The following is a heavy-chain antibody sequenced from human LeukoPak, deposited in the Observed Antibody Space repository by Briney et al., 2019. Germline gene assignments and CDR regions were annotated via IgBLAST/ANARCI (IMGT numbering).Heavy chain of an antibody. CDR3: ARVRYCSGGSCN. J-gene: IGHJ4*02. CDR2: INHSGST. CDR1: GGSFSGYY. D-gene: IGHD2-15*01. V-gene: IGHV4-34*01. Sequence: SETLSLTCAVYGGSFSGYYWSWIRQPPGKGLEWIGEINHSGSTNYNPSLKSRVTISVDTSKNQFSLKLSSVTAADTAVYYCARVRYCSGGSCNWGQGTLVTVSS.